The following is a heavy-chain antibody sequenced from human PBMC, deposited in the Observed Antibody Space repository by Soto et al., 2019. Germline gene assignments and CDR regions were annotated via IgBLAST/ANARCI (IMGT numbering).Heavy chain of an antibody. J-gene: IGHJ5*02. D-gene: IGHD6-6*01. CDR1: GLTFSSYA. CDR2: ISGSGGST. CDR3: AKGTEYSSSDWFDP. V-gene: IGHV3-23*01. Sequence: HLGGSLRLSCASPGLTFSSYAMTWARKAPGKGLEWVSAISGSGGSTYYADSVKGRFTISRDNSKNTLYLQMNSLRAEDTAVYYCAKGTEYSSSDWFDPWGQGTLVTVSS.